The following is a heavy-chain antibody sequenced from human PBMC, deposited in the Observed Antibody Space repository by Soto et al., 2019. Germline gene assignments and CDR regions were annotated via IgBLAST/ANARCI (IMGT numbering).Heavy chain of an antibody. CDR1: GFTFDDYG. CDR3: ARAYFRGDIVATTTHIGRQYYFDY. CDR2: INWNGGST. Sequence: GGSLRLSCAASGFTFDDYGMSWVRQAPGKGLEWVSGINWNGGSTGYADSVKGRFTISRDNAKNSLYLQMNSLRAEDTALYYCARAYFRGDIVATTTHIGRQYYFDYWGQGT. D-gene: IGHD5-12*01. V-gene: IGHV3-20*04. J-gene: IGHJ4*02.